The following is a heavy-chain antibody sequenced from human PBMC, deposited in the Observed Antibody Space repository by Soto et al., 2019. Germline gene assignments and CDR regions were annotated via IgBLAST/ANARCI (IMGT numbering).Heavy chain of an antibody. Sequence: QVQLVQSGAKVKKPGASVKVSCKASGYTFTSYAMHWVRQAPGQRLEWMGWINAGNGNTKYSQKFQGRVTITRDTSASTAYMELSSLRSEDTAVYYCARDSGYFGSAFDIWGQGTMVTVSS. CDR2: INAGNGNT. D-gene: IGHD5-12*01. J-gene: IGHJ3*02. CDR1: GYTFTSYA. V-gene: IGHV1-3*01. CDR3: ARDSGYFGSAFDI.